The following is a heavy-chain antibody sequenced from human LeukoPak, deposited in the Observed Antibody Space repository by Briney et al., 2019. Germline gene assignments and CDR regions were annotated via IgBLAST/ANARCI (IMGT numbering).Heavy chain of an antibody. CDR1: GDSISSCSYY. D-gene: IGHD5/OR15-5a*01. Sequence: SETLSLTCTVSGDSISSCSYYWSWIRQPAGKGLEWIVRIQTSGSTNYNPSLKSRVTISVDTSKNQFSLNLISVTTADTAVYYCARDNVRGGSFSDYLRYFQHWGQGTLVTVSS. CDR3: ARDNVRGGSFSDYLRYFQH. V-gene: IGHV4-61*02. J-gene: IGHJ1*01. CDR2: IQTSGST.